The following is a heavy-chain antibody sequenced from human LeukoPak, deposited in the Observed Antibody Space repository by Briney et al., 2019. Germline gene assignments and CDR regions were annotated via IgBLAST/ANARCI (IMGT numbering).Heavy chain of an antibody. CDR3: ATAREYGDYPYYFDY. CDR1: GYTFTSYY. V-gene: IGHV1-46*01. Sequence: ASVKVSCKASGYTFTSYYMHWVRQAPGQGLEWMGIINPSGGSTSYAQKFQGRVTMTRDTSTSTVYMELSSLRSEDTAVYYCATAREYGDYPYYFDYWGQGTLVTVSS. CDR2: INPSGGST. D-gene: IGHD4-17*01. J-gene: IGHJ4*02.